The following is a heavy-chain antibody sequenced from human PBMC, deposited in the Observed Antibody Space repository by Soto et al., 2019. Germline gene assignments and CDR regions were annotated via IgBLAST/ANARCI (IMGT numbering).Heavy chain of an antibody. D-gene: IGHD3-10*01. CDR3: ARLDYYGSGTPAPGMDV. CDR2: IIPIFGTA. J-gene: IGHJ6*02. CDR1: GGTFSSYA. V-gene: IGHV1-69*13. Sequence: SVKVSCKASGGTFSSYAISWVRQAPGQGLEWMGGIIPIFGTANYAQKFQGRVTITADESTSTAYLQWSSLKASDTAMYYCARLDYYGSGTPAPGMDVWGQGTTVTVSS.